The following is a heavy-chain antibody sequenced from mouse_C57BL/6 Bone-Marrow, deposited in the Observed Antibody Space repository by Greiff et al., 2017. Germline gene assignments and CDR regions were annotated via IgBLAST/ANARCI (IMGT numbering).Heavy chain of an antibody. V-gene: IGHV5-17*01. CDR3: ARSYYRNPAWFAY. CDR2: ISSGSSTI. J-gene: IGHJ3*01. D-gene: IGHD2-5*01. Sequence: EVKLMESGGGLVKPGGSLKLSCAASGFTFSDYGMHWVRQAPEKGLEWVAYISSGSSTIYYADTVKGRFTISRDNAKNTLFLQMTCLRSEDTAMYYCARSYYRNPAWFAYWGQGTLVTVSA. CDR1: GFTFSDYG.